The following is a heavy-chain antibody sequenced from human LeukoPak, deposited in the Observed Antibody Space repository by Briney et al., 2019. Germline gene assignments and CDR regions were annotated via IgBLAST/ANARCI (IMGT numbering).Heavy chain of an antibody. V-gene: IGHV4-30-2*01. CDR3: ARLVNWFDP. CDR1: GDSISSGRYS. CDR2: IYHSGST. Sequence: SETLSLTCAISGDSISSGRYSRSWIRQPPGKGLEWIGYIYHSGSTYYNPFLKSRVTISVDRSKNQFSLKLSSVTAADTAVYYCARLVNWFDPWGQGTLVTVSS. J-gene: IGHJ5*02.